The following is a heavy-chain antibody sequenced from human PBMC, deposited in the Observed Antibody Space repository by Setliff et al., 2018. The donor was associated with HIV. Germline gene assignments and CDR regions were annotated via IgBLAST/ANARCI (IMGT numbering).Heavy chain of an antibody. D-gene: IGHD6-19*01. V-gene: IGHV4-61*02. CDR1: GGSIRSDSYY. CDR3: AREEKLSAVAGTMYYYYAMDV. CDR2: IYSSGNT. Sequence: SETLSLTCTVSGGSIRSDSYYWTWIRQPAGEGLEWIGRIYSSGNTNYNPSLESRVTISVDTSENQFSLKLSSVTAADTAVYYCAREEKLSAVAGTMYYYYAMDVRGQGTTVTVSS. J-gene: IGHJ6*02.